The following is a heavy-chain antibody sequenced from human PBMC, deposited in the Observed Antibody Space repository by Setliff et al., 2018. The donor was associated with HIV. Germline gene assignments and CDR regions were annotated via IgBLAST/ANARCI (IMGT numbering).Heavy chain of an antibody. Sequence: PSETLSLTCAVSGYAISSGYYWGWIRRPPGKGLGWIGSIYASGSTNYNPSLKSRVTISVDTSKNQFSLKLSSVTAADTAVYYCARGMLRSSWYAHHDAFDIWGQGTMVTVSS. CDR3: ARGMLRSSWYAHHDAFDI. J-gene: IGHJ3*02. CDR2: IYASGST. CDR1: GYAISSGYY. V-gene: IGHV4-38-2*01. D-gene: IGHD6-13*01.